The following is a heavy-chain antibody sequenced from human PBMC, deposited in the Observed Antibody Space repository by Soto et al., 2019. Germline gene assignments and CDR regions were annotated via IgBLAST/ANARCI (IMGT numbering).Heavy chain of an antibody. CDR3: ARVRRSGWFNCLDP. CDR2: ISAYNGNT. J-gene: IGHJ5*02. V-gene: IGHV1-18*01. D-gene: IGHD6-13*01. CDR1: GYTFTSYG. Sequence: GASVKFSCKASGYTFTSYGISWVRQAPGQVLECMVWISAYNGNTNYXXKLQGRVXXTTDTSTSTAXMELRXLRSDDTAVXYFARVRRSGWFNCLDPWCTGPFATV.